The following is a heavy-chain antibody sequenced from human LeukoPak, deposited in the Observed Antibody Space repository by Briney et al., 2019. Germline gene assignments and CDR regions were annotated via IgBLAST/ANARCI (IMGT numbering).Heavy chain of an antibody. CDR3: ARNPDTRSVILRYFDWSLHWFDP. J-gene: IGHJ5*02. Sequence: ASVKVSCKASGYTFTSYGISWVRQAPGQGLEWMGWISAYNGNTNYAQKLQGRVTMTTDTSTSTAYMELRSLRSDDTAVYYCARNPDTRSVILRYFDWSLHWFDPWGQGTLVTVSS. D-gene: IGHD3-9*01. CDR2: ISAYNGNT. V-gene: IGHV1-18*01. CDR1: GYTFTSYG.